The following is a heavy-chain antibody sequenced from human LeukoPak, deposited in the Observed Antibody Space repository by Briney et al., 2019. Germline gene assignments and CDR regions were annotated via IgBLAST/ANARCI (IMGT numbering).Heavy chain of an antibody. CDR2: INPSGGST. CDR3: ARARGYSYGYGTNRRGYFDY. Sequence: ASVKVSCKASGYTFTSYYMHWVRQAPGQGLEWMGIINPSGGSTSYAQKFQGRVTMTRDTSTSTVYMELSSLRSEDTAVYYCARARGYSYGYGTNRRGYFDYWGQGTLVTVSS. J-gene: IGHJ4*02. CDR1: GYTFTSYY. V-gene: IGHV1-46*01. D-gene: IGHD5-18*01.